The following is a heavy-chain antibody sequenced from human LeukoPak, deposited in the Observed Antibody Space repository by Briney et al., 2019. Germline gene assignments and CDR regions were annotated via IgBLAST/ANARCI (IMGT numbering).Heavy chain of an antibody. J-gene: IGHJ4*02. V-gene: IGHV1-2*02. CDR2: INPNSGGT. Sequence: ASVKVSCKASGYTFNGFYLHWVRQAPGQGLEWMGWINPNSGGTNYAQKFQGRVTMTRDTSVSTAYMELSRLRSDDTAVYYCARWMATVTTPDYWGQGTLVTVSS. D-gene: IGHD4-11*01. CDR1: GYTFNGFY. CDR3: ARWMATVTTPDY.